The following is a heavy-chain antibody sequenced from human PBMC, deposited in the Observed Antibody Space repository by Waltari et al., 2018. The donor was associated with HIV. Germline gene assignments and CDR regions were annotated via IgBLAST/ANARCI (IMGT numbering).Heavy chain of an antibody. CDR3: ARRGVVRGVAGYNWFDP. CDR1: GYTFTSYD. J-gene: IGHJ5*02. V-gene: IGHV1-8*01. CDR2: MNPNSGDT. D-gene: IGHD3-10*01. Sequence: QVQLVQSGAAVKKPGASVKVSCRASGYTFTSYDIRWVRQAAGQGLEWMGSMNPNSGDTDYAKKCQGRVTMTRNTSISTVYMELSSLRSEDTAVYYCARRGVVRGVAGYNWFDPWGQGTLVSVSS.